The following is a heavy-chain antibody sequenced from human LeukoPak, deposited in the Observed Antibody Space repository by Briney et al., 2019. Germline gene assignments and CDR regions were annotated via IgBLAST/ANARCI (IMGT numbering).Heavy chain of an antibody. CDR1: GYTFTGYY. CDR3: ARGYYYDSGGYYYGMDV. J-gene: IGHJ6*02. V-gene: IGHV1-2*02. CDR2: INPNSGGT. Sequence: ASVKVSCKASGYTFTGYYMHWVRQAPGQGLEWMGWINPNSGGTNYAQKFQGRVTMTRDTSISTAYMELSRLRSDDTAVYYCARGYYYDSGGYYYGMDVWGQGTTVTVSS. D-gene: IGHD3-22*01.